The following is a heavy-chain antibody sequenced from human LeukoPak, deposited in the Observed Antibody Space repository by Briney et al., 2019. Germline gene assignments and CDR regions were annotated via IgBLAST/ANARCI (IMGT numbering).Heavy chain of an antibody. CDR1: GFTFSSYA. D-gene: IGHD1-26*01. V-gene: IGHV3-64*01. Sequence: GGSLRLSCAASGFTFSSYAMSWVRQAPGKGLEYVSAINSNGDDTYYVNSVKGRFTISRDNSKNTLYLQMGSLRAEDMAVYYCARDPGRSPDYWGQGTLVTVS. CDR3: ARDPGRSPDY. J-gene: IGHJ4*02. CDR2: INSNGDDT.